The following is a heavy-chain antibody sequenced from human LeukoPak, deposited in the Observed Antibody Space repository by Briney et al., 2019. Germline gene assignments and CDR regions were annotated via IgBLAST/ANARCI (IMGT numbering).Heavy chain of an antibody. CDR3: ARDRLSSSSWYAPFDY. D-gene: IGHD6-13*01. Sequence: GGSLRLSCAASGFTVSSNYMSWVRQAPGKGLEWVSVIYSGGSTYYADSVKGRFTISRDNSKNTLYLQMNSLRAEDTAVYYCARDRLSSSSWYAPFDYWGQGTLVTVSP. V-gene: IGHV3-66*02. J-gene: IGHJ4*02. CDR1: GFTVSSNY. CDR2: IYSGGST.